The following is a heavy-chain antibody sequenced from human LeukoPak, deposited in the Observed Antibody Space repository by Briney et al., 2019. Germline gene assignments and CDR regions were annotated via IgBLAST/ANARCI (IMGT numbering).Heavy chain of an antibody. J-gene: IGHJ5*02. CDR3: ARYTGTDSGRRLDR. CDR1: SGSMNNYY. CDR2: IHYTGAT. Sequence: PSETLSLTCRVSSGSMNNYYWRWIRPPPGRGLEWIGYIHYTGATTYIPSLKSRVTISLDTPKNEFSLKLSSVTAADTAVYYCARYTGTDSGRRLDRWSQGTLVTVSS. D-gene: IGHD1-26*01. V-gene: IGHV4-59*01.